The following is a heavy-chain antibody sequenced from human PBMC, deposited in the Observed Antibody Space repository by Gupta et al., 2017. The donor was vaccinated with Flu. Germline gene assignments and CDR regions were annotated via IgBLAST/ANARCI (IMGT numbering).Heavy chain of an antibody. CDR3: ARGTYCYPPSCSNESVDY. CDR2: IGTVGDT. V-gene: IGHV3-13*01. CDR1: GFSFGDYD. D-gene: IGHD3-16*02. J-gene: IGHJ4*02. Sequence: DVQLVESGGALVQPGGSLRLSCATSGFSFGDYDMHWVRLVSGKGLEWVSAIGTVGDTYYSDSVRGRFSISRDNATNSLYLQMNSLRAGDTAVYYCARGTYCYPPSCSNESVDYWVPGTLVTVSS.